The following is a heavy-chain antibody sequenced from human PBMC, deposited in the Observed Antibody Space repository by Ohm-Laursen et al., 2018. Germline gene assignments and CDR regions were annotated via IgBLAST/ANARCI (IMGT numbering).Heavy chain of an antibody. V-gene: IGHV3-7*01. D-gene: IGHD2-21*02. Sequence: SLRLSCAASGFTFSGYWMYWVRQAPGKGLEWVANIKQDGSEKYYVDSVKGRFTVSRDNAKNSLFLQMNSLRVEDTAVYYCARPYCGGNCSDPIDSWGQGTLVTVSS. CDR3: ARPYCGGNCSDPIDS. CDR2: IKQDGSEK. CDR1: GFTFSGYW. J-gene: IGHJ4*02.